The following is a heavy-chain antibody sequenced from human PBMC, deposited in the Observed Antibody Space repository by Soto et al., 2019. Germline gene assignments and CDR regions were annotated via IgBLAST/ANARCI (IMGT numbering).Heavy chain of an antibody. J-gene: IGHJ3*02. CDR2: ISSSSSYI. CDR3: ARRDGTTGTPAAFDI. D-gene: IGHD1-1*01. V-gene: IGHV3-21*01. CDR1: GFTFSSYS. Sequence: GGSLRLSCAASGFTFSSYSMNWVRQAPGKGLEWVSSISSSSSYIYYADSVKGRFTISRDNAKNSLYLQMNSLRAEDTAVYYCARRDGTTGTPAAFDIWGQGTMVT.